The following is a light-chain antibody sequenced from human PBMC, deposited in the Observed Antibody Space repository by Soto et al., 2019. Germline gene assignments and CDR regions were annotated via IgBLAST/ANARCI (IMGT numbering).Light chain of an antibody. CDR2: DVT. CDR1: SSDVGAYNY. V-gene: IGLV2-14*03. Sequence: QSVLTQPASVSGSPGQWITISCTGTSSDVGAYNYVSWYQHHPGKAPKLIIFDVTIRPSGVSNRFSGSKSGNTASLTISGLQAEDDADYYCSSYTTNTTPVFGGGTKLTVL. CDR3: SSYTTNTTPV. J-gene: IGLJ2*01.